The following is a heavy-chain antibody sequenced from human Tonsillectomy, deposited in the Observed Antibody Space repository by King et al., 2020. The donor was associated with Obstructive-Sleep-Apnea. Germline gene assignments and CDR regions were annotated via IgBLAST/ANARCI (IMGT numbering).Heavy chain of an antibody. CDR1: GGSINSGEYY. J-gene: IGHJ4*02. CDR2: IYHSGST. Sequence: QLQESGPGLVKPSQTLSLTCTVSGGSINSGEYYWTWIRQPPGKGLEWIGFIYHSGSTYFNPSLRSRVTVSIDTSRNQFYLNLNSVTAADTAVYFCARWRGGSGNIDYWGQGILVTVSS. D-gene: IGHD3-10*01. V-gene: IGHV4-30-4*01. CDR3: ARWRGGSGNIDY.